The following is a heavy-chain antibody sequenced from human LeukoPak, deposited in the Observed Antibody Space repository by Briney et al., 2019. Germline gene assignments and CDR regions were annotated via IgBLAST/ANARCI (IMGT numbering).Heavy chain of an antibody. V-gene: IGHV4-61*01. CDR3: ARDAGSY. Sequence: SETLSLTCTVSGGSVSSEIYYWSWIRQPPGKGLEWIGYMYSSGRTNYNPPLKSRVTISVDTSKNQFSLKLSSVSAADTAVYYCARDAGSYWGQGTLVTVSS. J-gene: IGHJ4*02. CDR1: GGSVSSEIYY. CDR2: MYSSGRT.